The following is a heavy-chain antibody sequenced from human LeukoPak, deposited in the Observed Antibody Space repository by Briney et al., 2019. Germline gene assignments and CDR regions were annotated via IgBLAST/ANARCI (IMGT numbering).Heavy chain of an antibody. Sequence: GASVKVSCKASGYTFTNYGITWVRQAPGQGFEWMGWISAYNANTNYAQKFQGRVTMTTDTSTSTVYMGLRSLRSDDTAIYYCARTDYDILTGARMDVWGEGTTVTVSS. CDR1: GYTFTNYG. CDR3: ARTDYDILTGARMDV. V-gene: IGHV1-18*04. D-gene: IGHD3-9*01. J-gene: IGHJ6*04. CDR2: ISAYNANT.